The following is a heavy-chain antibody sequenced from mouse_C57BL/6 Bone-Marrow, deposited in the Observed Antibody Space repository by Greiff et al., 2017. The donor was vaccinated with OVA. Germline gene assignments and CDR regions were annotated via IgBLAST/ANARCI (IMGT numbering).Heavy chain of an antibody. D-gene: IGHD1-1*01. CDR1: GFTFSSYA. J-gene: IGHJ2*01. CDR2: ISSGGADI. CDR3: TRDGDVSSYCDFGD. V-gene: IGHV5-9-1*02. Sequence: DVKLVESGAGLVKPGGSLKLSCAASGFTFSSYAMSWVRQTPEKRLEWVAYISSGGADIYYADTVKGRFTISRDNARNTLYLQMSSLNSEDTAMYYCTRDGDVSSYCDFGDWGQGTTLTVSS.